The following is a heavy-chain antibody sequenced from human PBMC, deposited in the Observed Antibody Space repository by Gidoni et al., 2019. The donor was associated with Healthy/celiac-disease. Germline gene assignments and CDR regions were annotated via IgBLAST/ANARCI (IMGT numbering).Heavy chain of an antibody. V-gene: IGHV4-30-4*07. J-gene: IGHJ4*02. CDR3: ARGPTVDGSSGYLDY. Sequence: QVQLQESGPGLVKPSQILSLTCAVSGGSLSRGCYSWSWLRQPPGKGLEWIGYIYYSGRTKYNPSLKSRVAISVDTSKNQFSLKLSSVTAADTAVYYCARGPTVDGSSGYLDYWGQGTLVTVSS. CDR1: GGSLSRGCYS. CDR2: IYYSGRT. D-gene: IGHD3-22*01.